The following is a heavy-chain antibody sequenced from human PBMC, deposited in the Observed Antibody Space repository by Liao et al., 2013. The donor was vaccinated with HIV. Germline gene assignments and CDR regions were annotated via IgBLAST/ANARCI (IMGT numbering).Heavy chain of an antibody. Sequence: QVQLQESGPGLVKPSETLSLTCIVSGGSIRSYYWSWIRQPAGKGLEWIGRISTSGRIHYSPSLRSRVSISVDTSKNQFSLKLSSVTAADTAVYYCARQLNWGSSWYFDLWGRDTLVTVSS. D-gene: IGHD7-27*01. CDR3: ARQLNWGSSWYFDL. CDR1: GGSIRSYY. V-gene: IGHV4-4*07. J-gene: IGHJ2*01. CDR2: ISTSGRI.